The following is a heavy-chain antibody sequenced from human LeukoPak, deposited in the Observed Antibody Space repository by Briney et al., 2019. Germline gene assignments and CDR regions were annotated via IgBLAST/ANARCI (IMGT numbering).Heavy chain of an antibody. CDR2: IYTSGST. D-gene: IGHD2-2*01. CDR3: ARDFTKGYDY. J-gene: IGHJ4*02. CDR1: GGSISSGSYY. V-gene: IGHV4-61*02. Sequence: SETLSLTCTVSGGSISSGSYYWSWIRQPAGKGLEWIGRIYTSGSTNYNPSLKSRVTISVDTSKNQFSLKLSSVTAADTAVYYCARDFTKGYDYWGQGTLVTVYS.